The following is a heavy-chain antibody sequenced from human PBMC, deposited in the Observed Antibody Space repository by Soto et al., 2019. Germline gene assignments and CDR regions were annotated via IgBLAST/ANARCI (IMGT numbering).Heavy chain of an antibody. V-gene: IGHV4-39*01. D-gene: IGHD5-12*01. J-gene: IGHJ4*02. CDR1: GGSISSSSYY. CDR2: IYYSGST. Sequence: SETLSLTCTVSGGSISSSSYYWGWIRQPPGKALEWIGSIYYSGSTYYNPSLKSRVTISVDTSKNQFSLKLSSVTAADTAVYYCARVDIVATVIDYWGQGTLVTVSS. CDR3: ARVDIVATVIDY.